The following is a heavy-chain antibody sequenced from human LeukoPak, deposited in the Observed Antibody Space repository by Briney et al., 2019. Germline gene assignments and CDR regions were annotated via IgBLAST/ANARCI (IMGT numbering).Heavy chain of an antibody. V-gene: IGHV3-53*05. J-gene: IGHJ4*02. CDR1: GFTVSSNY. CDR3: AKDRGGLYDSSGYYPLGFDY. Sequence: GGSLRLSCAASGFTVSSNYMSWVRQAPGKGLEWVSVIYSGGGTYYADSGKGRFTISRDNSKNSLYLQMNSLRAEDTALYYCAKDRGGLYDSSGYYPLGFDYWGQGTLVTVSS. CDR2: IYSGGGT. D-gene: IGHD3-22*01.